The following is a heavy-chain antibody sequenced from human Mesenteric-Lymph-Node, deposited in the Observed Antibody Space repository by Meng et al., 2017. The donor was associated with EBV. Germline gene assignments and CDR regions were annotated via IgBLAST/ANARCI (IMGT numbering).Heavy chain of an antibody. J-gene: IGHJ5*02. Sequence: HLQLQDARSGLVKPSQILFCTWAVPGGSSSSGGYSWSWIRQPPGKGLEWIGYIYHSGSTYYNPSLKSRVTISVDRSKNQFSLKLSSATAADTAVYYCARCIAAAGTSWFDPWGQGTLVTVSS. D-gene: IGHD6-13*01. V-gene: IGHV4-30-2*01. CDR3: ARCIAAAGTSWFDP. CDR1: GGSSSSGGYS. CDR2: IYHSGST.